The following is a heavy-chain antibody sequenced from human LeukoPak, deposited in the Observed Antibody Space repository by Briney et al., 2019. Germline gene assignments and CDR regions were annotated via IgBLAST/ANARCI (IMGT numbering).Heavy chain of an antibody. CDR1: GYTFTSYY. J-gene: IGHJ4*02. Sequence: ASVKVSCKASGYTFTSYYMHWVRQAPGQGLEWMGIINPSGGSTRYAQKFQGRVSMTRDTSTSTVYMELSSVTAADTAVYYCARETGITIFGVVIRTYFYFDYWGQGTLVTVSS. CDR3: ARETGITIFGVVIRTYFYFDY. CDR2: INPSGGST. V-gene: IGHV1-46*01. D-gene: IGHD3-3*01.